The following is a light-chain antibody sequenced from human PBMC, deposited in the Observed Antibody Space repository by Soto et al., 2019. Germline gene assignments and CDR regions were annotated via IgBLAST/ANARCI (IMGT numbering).Light chain of an antibody. J-gene: IGKJ2*01. Sequence: EIVMTQSPATLSVSPGERATLSCRASQSVSSNLAWYQQKPGQAPRLLIYGASTRATGIPARFSGSGSGTEFTLTISSLQCEDFAVYYCQQYNNWQTFGQGTKLEIK. CDR3: QQYNNWQT. CDR2: GAS. CDR1: QSVSSN. V-gene: IGKV3-15*01.